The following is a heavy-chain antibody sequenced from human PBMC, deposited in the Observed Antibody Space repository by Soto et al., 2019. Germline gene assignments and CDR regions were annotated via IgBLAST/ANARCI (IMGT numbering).Heavy chain of an antibody. Sequence: QVQLQESGPGLVKPSETLSLTCTVSGDSIISYYWSWIRQPPGKGLEWIGYIYYSGITNYSPPLQRRATISVDASNNQSSRTLSSVTAADTAVYSCARLTAIKPSGLSYYYHYIGVWGKGTTVIVSS. D-gene: IGHD2-21*02. J-gene: IGHJ6*03. CDR3: ARLTAIKPSGLSYYYHYIGV. CDR2: IYYSGIT. V-gene: IGHV4-59*08. CDR1: GDSIISYY.